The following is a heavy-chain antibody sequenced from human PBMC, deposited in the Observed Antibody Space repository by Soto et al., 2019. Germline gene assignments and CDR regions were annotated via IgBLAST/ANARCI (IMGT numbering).Heavy chain of an antibody. CDR1: GYTFTAYY. CDR2: INPRFGDT. Sequence: QVQLVQSGAELKEPGDSVRVSCEASGYTFTAYYIHWVRQPPGQGLEWMGWINPRFGDTSYAQDFQGRVSMTRDTSISTVYMELSRLTSDDTAIYYCARNMDYYYGPGSGNGHGFWGQGTTVTVFS. CDR3: ARNMDYYYGPGSGNGHGF. J-gene: IGHJ6*02. D-gene: IGHD3-10*01. V-gene: IGHV1-2*02.